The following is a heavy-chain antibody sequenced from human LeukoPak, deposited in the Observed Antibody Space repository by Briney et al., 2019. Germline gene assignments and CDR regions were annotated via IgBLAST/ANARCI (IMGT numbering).Heavy chain of an antibody. CDR3: AREAGDGSGSYDY. V-gene: IGHV1-2*06. CDR2: INPNSGGT. J-gene: IGHJ4*02. CDR1: GYTFTDYY. Sequence: ASVKVSCKASGYTFTDYYIHWVRQAPGQGLEWMGRINPNSGGTNSAQRFQGRVTMTRDTSISVAYMELSRLRSDDTAVYYCAREAGDGSGSYDYWGQATLVTVSS. D-gene: IGHD3-10*01.